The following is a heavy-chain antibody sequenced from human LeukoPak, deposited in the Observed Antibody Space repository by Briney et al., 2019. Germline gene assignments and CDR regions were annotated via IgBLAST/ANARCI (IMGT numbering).Heavy chain of an antibody. CDR1: GFTFSSYA. CDR3: AKKTYYYDSSGIFDY. CDR2: ISGSGGST. J-gene: IGHJ4*02. D-gene: IGHD3-22*01. Sequence: TGGSLRLSCAASGFTFSSYAMSWVRQAPGKGLEWVSAISGSGGSTYYADSVKGRFTISRDNSKNTLYLQMNSLRAEDTAVYYCAKKTYYYDSSGIFDYWGQGTLVTVSS. V-gene: IGHV3-23*01.